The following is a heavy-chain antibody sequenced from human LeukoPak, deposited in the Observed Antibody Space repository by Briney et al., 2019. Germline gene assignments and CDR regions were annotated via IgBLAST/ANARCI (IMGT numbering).Heavy chain of an antibody. J-gene: IGHJ4*02. V-gene: IGHV3-53*01. CDR1: GFTVSSNY. CDR2: IYSGGST. CDR3: ARGYCSSTSCQKVYYFDY. Sequence: GGSLRLSCAASGFTVSSNYMSWVRQAPGKGLEWVSVIYSGGSTYYADSVKGRFTISRDNSKNTLYLQMNSLRAEDTAVYYCARGYCSSTSCQKVYYFDYWGQGTLVTVSS. D-gene: IGHD2-2*01.